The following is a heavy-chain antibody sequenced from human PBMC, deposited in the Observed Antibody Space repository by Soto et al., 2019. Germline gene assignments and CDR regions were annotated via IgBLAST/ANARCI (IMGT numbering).Heavy chain of an antibody. CDR2: ISYDGSNK. V-gene: IGHV3-30*18. D-gene: IGHD3-3*01. J-gene: IGHJ4*02. CDR3: AKDSRFLEWTIPRQYDY. CDR1: GFTFSSYG. Sequence: QVQLVESGGGVVQPGRSLRLSCAASGFTFSSYGMHWVRQAPGKGLEWVAVISYDGSNKYYADSVKGRFTISRDNSKNTLYLQMNSLRAEDTAVYYCAKDSRFLEWTIPRQYDYWGQGTLVTVSS.